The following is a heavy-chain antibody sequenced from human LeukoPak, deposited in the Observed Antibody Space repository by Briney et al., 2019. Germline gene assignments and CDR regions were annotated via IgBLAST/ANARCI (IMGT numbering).Heavy chain of an antibody. V-gene: IGHV4-59*08. CDR3: ARHTLGSGWGLNAFDI. J-gene: IGHJ3*02. Sequence: SETLSLTCTVSGGSFSSYYWSWIRQPPGKGLEWSGDIYYSGSTNYNPSLKSRVTISVDTSKNQFSLKLSSVTAADTAVYYCARHTLGSGWGLNAFDIWGQGTMVTVSS. CDR1: GGSFSSYY. D-gene: IGHD2-15*01. CDR2: IYYSGST.